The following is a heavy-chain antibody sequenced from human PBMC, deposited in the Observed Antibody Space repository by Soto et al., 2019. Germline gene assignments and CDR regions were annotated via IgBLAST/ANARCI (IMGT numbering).Heavy chain of an antibody. J-gene: IGHJ4*02. CDR1: GDSVSSNTAA. D-gene: IGHD6-19*01. Sequence: SQTLSLTCAISGDSVSSNTAAWNWIRSSPSRGLEWLGRTYYRSNWRHDYAVSVKSRITVNPDTSKNHFSLQLNSVTPDDTAVYYCPRRVAGSAFDLWGQGTLVTVSS. CDR2: TYYRSNWRH. CDR3: PRRVAGSAFDL. V-gene: IGHV6-1*01.